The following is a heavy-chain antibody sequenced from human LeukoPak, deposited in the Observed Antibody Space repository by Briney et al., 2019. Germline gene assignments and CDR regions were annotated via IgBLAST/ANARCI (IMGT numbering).Heavy chain of an antibody. D-gene: IGHD6-19*01. CDR3: AKKGDSGWVFDY. J-gene: IGHJ4*02. CDR2: ISGSGGST. CDR1: GFTFTNDY. Sequence: GGSLRLSCVVSGFTFTNDYMSWVRQAPGKGLEWVSGISGSGGSTHYADSVKGQFTISRDNSKNTLWLQMNSLRAEDTALYYCAKKGDSGWVFDYWGQGTLVTVSS. V-gene: IGHV3-23*01.